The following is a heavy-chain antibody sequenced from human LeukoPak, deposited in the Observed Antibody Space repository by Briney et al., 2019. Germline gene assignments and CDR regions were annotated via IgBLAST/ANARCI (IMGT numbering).Heavy chain of an antibody. V-gene: IGHV1-69*06. CDR2: IIPIFGTA. CDR1: GGTFSSYA. J-gene: IGHJ4*02. Sequence: GSSVKVSCKASGGTFSSYAIGWVRQAPGQGLEWMGGIIPIFGTANYAQKFQGRVTITADKSTSTAYMELSSLRSEDTAVYYCARGSSGWYYFDYWGQGTLVTVSS. CDR3: ARGSSGWYYFDY. D-gene: IGHD6-19*01.